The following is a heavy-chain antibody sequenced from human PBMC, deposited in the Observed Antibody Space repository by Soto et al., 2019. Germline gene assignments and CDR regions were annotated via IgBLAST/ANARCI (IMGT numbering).Heavy chain of an antibody. Sequence: EVQLLESGGGLVQPGGSLRLSCAASGFTFSSYAMSWVRQAPGKGLEWVSTISGSGGSTYYADSVKGRFTISRDNSKNTLDLQMNSLRAEDTAVYYCAKDFHIVATNDYFDSWGQGTLVTVSS. CDR3: AKDFHIVATNDYFDS. CDR1: GFTFSSYA. D-gene: IGHD5-12*01. CDR2: ISGSGGST. J-gene: IGHJ4*02. V-gene: IGHV3-23*01.